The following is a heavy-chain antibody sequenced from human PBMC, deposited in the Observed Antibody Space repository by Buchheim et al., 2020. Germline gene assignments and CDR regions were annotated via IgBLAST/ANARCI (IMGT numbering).Heavy chain of an antibody. Sequence: QLQLQESGPGLVKPSETLSLPCTVSGGPIDSRNYYWGWIRQPPGEGLEWIGTICSTGTTYYNPSLKSRVTISVDTSKNQFSLKLSSVTAADTAVYYCARDPYYYDNSGYKYFFDYWGQGIL. J-gene: IGHJ4*02. V-gene: IGHV4-39*07. CDR1: GGPIDSRNYY. D-gene: IGHD3-22*01. CDR3: ARDPYYYDNSGYKYFFDY. CDR2: ICSTGTT.